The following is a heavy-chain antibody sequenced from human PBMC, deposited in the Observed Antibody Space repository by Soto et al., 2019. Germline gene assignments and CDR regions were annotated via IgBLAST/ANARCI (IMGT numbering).Heavy chain of an antibody. CDR2: ISSSGSTI. Sequence: GGSLRLSCAASGFTFSSYEMNWVRQAPGKGLEWVSYISSSGSTIYYADSVKGRFTISRDNAKNSLYLQMNSLRAEDTAVYYCARDNRIYYYYGMDVWGQGTTVTVSS. V-gene: IGHV3-48*03. D-gene: IGHD2-15*01. CDR1: GFTFSSYE. J-gene: IGHJ6*02. CDR3: ARDNRIYYYYGMDV.